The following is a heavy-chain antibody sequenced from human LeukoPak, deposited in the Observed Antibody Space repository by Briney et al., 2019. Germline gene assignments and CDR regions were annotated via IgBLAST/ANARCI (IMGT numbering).Heavy chain of an antibody. D-gene: IGHD2-15*01. Sequence: GSLRLSCAASGITFSSYSMNWVRQAPGKGLEWVSYISSSSSTIYYADSVKGRFTISRDNAKNSLYLQMNSLRAEDTAVYYCARQLTQGYCSGGSCSYYYYGMDVWGQGTTVTVSS. CDR2: ISSSSSTI. J-gene: IGHJ6*02. CDR1: GITFSSYS. V-gene: IGHV3-48*04. CDR3: ARQLTQGYCSGGSCSYYYYGMDV.